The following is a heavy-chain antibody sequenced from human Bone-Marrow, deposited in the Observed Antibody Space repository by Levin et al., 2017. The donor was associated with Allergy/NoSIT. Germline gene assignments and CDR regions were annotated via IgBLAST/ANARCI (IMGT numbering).Heavy chain of an antibody. Sequence: GESLKISCAASGFTFDDYGMSWVRQAPGKGLEWVSGINWNGGSTGYADSVKGRFTISRDNAKNSLYLQMNSLRAEDTALYYCARDPLYSGYEYDYWGQGTLVTVSS. J-gene: IGHJ4*02. D-gene: IGHD5-12*01. CDR2: INWNGGST. CDR3: ARDPLYSGYEYDY. V-gene: IGHV3-20*04. CDR1: GFTFDDYG.